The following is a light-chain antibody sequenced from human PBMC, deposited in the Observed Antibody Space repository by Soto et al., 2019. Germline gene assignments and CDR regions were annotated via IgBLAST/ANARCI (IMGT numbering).Light chain of an antibody. CDR1: QSVSSN. V-gene: IGKV3D-15*01. CDR2: GAS. J-gene: IGKJ1*01. Sequence: EIVMTQSPATLSVSPGERSTLSCRASQSVSSNLSWYQQKPGQAPKLLIYGASTRATGIPARFSGSGSGTEFTLTTSSLQSEDFVVYYCQQYHNWPPWTFGQGTKVEIK. CDR3: QQYHNWPPWT.